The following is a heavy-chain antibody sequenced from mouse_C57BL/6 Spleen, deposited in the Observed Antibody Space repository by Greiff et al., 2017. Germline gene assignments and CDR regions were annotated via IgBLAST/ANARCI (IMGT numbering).Heavy chain of an antibody. CDR3: GRRTGVYLDY. CDR2: IYPGSGST. V-gene: IGHV1-55*01. CDR1: GYTFTSYW. Sequence: QVQLQQPGPELVKPGASVKMSCKASGYTFTSYWITWVKQRPGQSLEWIGDIYPGSGSTNYNEKFKSKATLPVDTSSSTAYMQLRSLTSEEAAVYYCGRRTGVYLDYWGQGTTRTVSS. J-gene: IGHJ2*01. D-gene: IGHD4-1*01.